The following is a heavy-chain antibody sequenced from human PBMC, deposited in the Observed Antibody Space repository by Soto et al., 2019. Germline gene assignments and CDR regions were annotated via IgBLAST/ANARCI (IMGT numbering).Heavy chain of an antibody. V-gene: IGHV4-39*01. CDR2: IYNSGGT. D-gene: IGHD6-13*01. CDR3: AHDHSSSWAVFDY. J-gene: IGHJ4*02. Sequence: PSETLSLTCTVSGGSISSGSYFWGWIRQPPGKGLEWIGSIYNSGGTYYNPSLKSRVTMAVDTSKNQFSLKLGSVTAADTATYYCAHDHSSSWAVFDYWGQGTLVTVSS. CDR1: GGSISSGSYF.